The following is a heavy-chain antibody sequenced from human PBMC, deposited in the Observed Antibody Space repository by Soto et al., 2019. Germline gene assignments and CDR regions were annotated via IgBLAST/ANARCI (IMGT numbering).Heavy chain of an antibody. D-gene: IGHD1-26*01. CDR1: GFTFDDYA. CDR2: ISWNSGNI. V-gene: IGHV3-9*01. Sequence: EVQLVESGGGLVQPGRSLRLSCAASGFTFDDYAMHWVRQAPGKGLEWVSGISWNSGNIGYADSVKGRFTISRDNAKNSLYLQMNSLRAEDTALYYCAKDKWELSYYFDCWGQGTLVTVSS. CDR3: AKDKWELSYYFDC. J-gene: IGHJ4*02.